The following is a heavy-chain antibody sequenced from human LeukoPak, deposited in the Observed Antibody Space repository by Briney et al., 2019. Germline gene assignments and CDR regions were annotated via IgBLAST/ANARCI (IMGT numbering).Heavy chain of an antibody. V-gene: IGHV3-33*08. CDR3: ARDLNY. CDR2: IWYDGSNK. J-gene: IGHJ4*02. CDR1: GFTLTNYA. Sequence: GTSLRLSCVVSGFTLTNYALHWVRQAPGKGLEWVAVIWYDGSNKYYADSVKGRFTISRDNSKNTLYLQMNSLRAEDTALYYCARDLNYWGQGTLVTVSS.